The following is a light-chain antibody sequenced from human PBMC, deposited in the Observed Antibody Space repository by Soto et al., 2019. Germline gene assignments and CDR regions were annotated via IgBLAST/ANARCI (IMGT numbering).Light chain of an antibody. CDR1: QDIRSN. CDR2: GAS. J-gene: IGKJ4*01. Sequence: EIVMTQSPATLSVSPGERVTLSCRASQDIRSNLAWYQQKRGQPPRLLIYGASTRATGVPARFSGSGSGTEFTLTTGSLQTEDFAFYYCQQYNVRPLTFGGGTKVEIK. V-gene: IGKV3-15*01. CDR3: QQYNVRPLT.